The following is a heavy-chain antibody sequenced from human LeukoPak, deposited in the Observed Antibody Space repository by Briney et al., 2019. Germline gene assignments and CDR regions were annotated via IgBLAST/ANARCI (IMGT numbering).Heavy chain of an antibody. CDR1: GYTFTGYY. CDR3: ARLRGYGGNYDAFDI. Sequence: ASVKVSCKASGYTFTGYYMHWVRQAPGQGLEWMGRINPNSGGTNYAQKFQGRVTMTRDTSISTAHMELSRLRSDDTAVYYCARLRGYGGNYDAFDIWGQGTMVTVSP. J-gene: IGHJ3*02. V-gene: IGHV1-2*06. D-gene: IGHD4/OR15-4a*01. CDR2: INPNSGGT.